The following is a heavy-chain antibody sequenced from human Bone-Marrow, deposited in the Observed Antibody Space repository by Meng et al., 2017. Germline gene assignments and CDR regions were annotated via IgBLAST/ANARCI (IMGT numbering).Heavy chain of an antibody. D-gene: IGHD5-24*01. J-gene: IGHJ4*02. V-gene: IGHV3-33*01. CDR2: IWYDGCNK. CDR3: ARDRRDGYKIGGLDY. Sequence: VRLVASVGGVVQPVRYLRLSCEPSGFTFSSYGMHWVRQAPGKGLEWVAVIWYDGCNKYYADSVKGRFTISRDNSKNTLYLQMNSLRAEDTAVYYCARDRRDGYKIGGLDYWGQGTLVTVSS. CDR1: GFTFSSYG.